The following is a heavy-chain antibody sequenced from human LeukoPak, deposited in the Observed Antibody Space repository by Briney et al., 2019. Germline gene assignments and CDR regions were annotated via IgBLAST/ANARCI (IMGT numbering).Heavy chain of an antibody. D-gene: IGHD3-10*01. V-gene: IGHV3-30*18. CDR3: AKESPITMVRGVMPVIDY. Sequence: GRSLRLSCAASGFTFSSYGMHWVRQAPGKGLERVAVISYDGSNKYYADSVKGRFTISRDNSKNTLYLQMNSLRAEDTAVYYCAKESPITMVRGVMPVIDYWGQGTLVTVSS. CDR2: ISYDGSNK. J-gene: IGHJ4*02. CDR1: GFTFSSYG.